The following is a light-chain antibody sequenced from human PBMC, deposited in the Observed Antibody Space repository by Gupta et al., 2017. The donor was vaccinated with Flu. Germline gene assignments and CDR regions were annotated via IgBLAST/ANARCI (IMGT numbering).Light chain of an antibody. J-gene: IGKJ5*01. Sequence: IQMTQSPSSLSASVGHRVTITYRASQNIRNSLNWYQHKPGKAPNLLIYAASYLHSGVPSRFSGSGSGTDFTLTISSLQPEDFGVYYCKQKYNTLSITFGQGTRLGI. CDR2: AAS. CDR3: KQKYNTLSIT. V-gene: IGKV1-39*01. CDR1: QNIRNS.